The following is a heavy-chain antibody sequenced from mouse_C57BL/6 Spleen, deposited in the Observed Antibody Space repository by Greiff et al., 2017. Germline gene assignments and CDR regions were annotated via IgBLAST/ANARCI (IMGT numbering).Heavy chain of an antibody. D-gene: IGHD1-1*01. V-gene: IGHV1-72*01. Sequence: QVQLQQPGAELVKPGASVKLSCKASGYTFTSYWMHWVKQRPGRGLELIGRIDPNSGGTKYNEKFKSKATLTVDKPSSTAYMQLSSLTSEDSAVYYCARLESITTVVGFDYWGQGTTLTVSS. J-gene: IGHJ2*01. CDR1: GYTFTSYW. CDR3: ARLESITTVVGFDY. CDR2: IDPNSGGT.